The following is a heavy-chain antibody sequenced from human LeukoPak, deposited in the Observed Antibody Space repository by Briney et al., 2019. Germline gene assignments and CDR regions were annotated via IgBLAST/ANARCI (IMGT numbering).Heavy chain of an antibody. CDR1: GYTFTSYD. J-gene: IGHJ4*02. CDR2: MNPNSGNT. V-gene: IGHV1-8*01. D-gene: IGHD2-15*01. Sequence: ASVKVSCKASGYTFTSYDINWVRQATGQGLEWMGWMNPNSGNTGYAQKFQGRVTMTRNTSISTAYMELSSLRSEDPAVYYCASALRGCSGGSYYSTALYYFDYWGQGTLVTVSS. CDR3: ASALRGCSGGSYYSTALYYFDY.